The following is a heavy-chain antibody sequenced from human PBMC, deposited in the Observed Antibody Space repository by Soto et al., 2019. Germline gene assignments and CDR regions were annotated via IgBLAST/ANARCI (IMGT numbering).Heavy chain of an antibody. CDR2: ISGSGGST. J-gene: IGHJ6*02. CDR3: SKQHSGYDHSYYYYGMDV. Sequence: EVQLLESGGGLVQPGGSLRLSCAASGFTFSSYAMSWVRQAPGKGLEWVSAISGSGGSTYYADSVKGRFTISRDNSKNKLYVQMNSLRAEDTAVYYCSKQHSGYDHSYYYYGMDVWGQGTTVTVSS. CDR1: GFTFSSYA. V-gene: IGHV3-23*01. D-gene: IGHD5-12*01.